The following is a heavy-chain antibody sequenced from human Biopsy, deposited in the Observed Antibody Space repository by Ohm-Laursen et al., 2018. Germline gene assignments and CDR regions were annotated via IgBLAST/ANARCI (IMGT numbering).Heavy chain of an antibody. V-gene: IGHV1-8*01. CDR2: MNPNSGNT. D-gene: IGHD3-9*01. CDR3: ARGQKHYYFLTGYSNAGAMDV. J-gene: IGHJ6*02. CDR1: GYTFTSFD. Sequence: GASVKVSCKASGYTFTSFDTNWVRQATGQGLEWMGWMNPNSGNTGYAQKLQGRVTMTRNTSISTAYMELSSLRSEDTAVYYGARGQKHYYFLTGYSNAGAMDVWGQGTTVTVSS.